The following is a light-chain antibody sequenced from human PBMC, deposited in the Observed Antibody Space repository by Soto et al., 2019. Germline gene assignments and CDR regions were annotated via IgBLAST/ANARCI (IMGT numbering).Light chain of an antibody. CDR3: QQSYSTPPWT. CDR1: QSIVTY. Sequence: DIQITQSPSSLSSSVFDRFTITCRASQSIVTYLNWYLQKPGKAPKLLIYAASNLQSGVPSRFSGSGSGTDFTLTISSLQPEDFATYFCQQSYSTPPWTFGQGTKVDIK. CDR2: AAS. J-gene: IGKJ1*01. V-gene: IGKV1-39*01.